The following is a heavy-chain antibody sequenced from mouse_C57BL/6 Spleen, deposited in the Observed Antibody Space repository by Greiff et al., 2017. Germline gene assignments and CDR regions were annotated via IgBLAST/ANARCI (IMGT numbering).Heavy chain of an antibody. CDR2: IHPNCGST. D-gene: IGHD1-1*01. CDR3: ARGGSSTRDYYAMDY. V-gene: IGHV1-64*01. Sequence: QVQLQQPGAELVKPGASVKLSCKASGYTFTSYWMHWVKQRPGQGLAWIGMIHPNCGSTNYNEKFKSKATLTVDKSSSTAYMQLSSLTSEDSAVYYCARGGSSTRDYYAMDYWGQGTSVTVSS. CDR1: GYTFTSYW. J-gene: IGHJ4*01.